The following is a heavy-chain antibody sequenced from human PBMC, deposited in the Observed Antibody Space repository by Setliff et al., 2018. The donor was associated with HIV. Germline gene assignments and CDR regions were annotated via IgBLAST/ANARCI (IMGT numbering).Heavy chain of an antibody. D-gene: IGHD2-2*01. J-gene: IGHJ3*02. CDR1: AFTVSGKW. Sequence: GGSLRLSCVASAFTVSGKWMGWVRQAPGKGLEWVSVINIDDTTYYGDSVKGRFSISRDNSKNTLNLQTNSLSAEDTALYYCSTSSRGWGPDGFDIWGQGAMVTVSS. CDR2: INIDDTT. V-gene: IGHV3-53*05. CDR3: STSSRGWGPDGFDI.